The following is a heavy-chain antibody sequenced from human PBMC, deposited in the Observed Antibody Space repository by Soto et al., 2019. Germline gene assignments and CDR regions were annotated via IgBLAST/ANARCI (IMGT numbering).Heavy chain of an antibody. CDR1: GFTFSSYA. D-gene: IGHD5-18*01. J-gene: IGHJ4*02. CDR2: ISGSGGST. V-gene: IGHV3-23*01. CDR3: AKMGARGQLRPFDY. Sequence: LRLSCAASGFTFSSYAMSWVRQAPGKGLEWVSAISGSGGSTYYADSVKGRFTISRDNSKNTLYLQMNSLRAEDTAVYYCAKMGARGQLRPFDYWGQGTRVTVSS.